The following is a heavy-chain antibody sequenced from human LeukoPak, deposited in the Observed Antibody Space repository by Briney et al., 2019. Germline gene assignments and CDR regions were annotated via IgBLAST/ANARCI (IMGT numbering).Heavy chain of an antibody. D-gene: IGHD3-22*01. Sequence: GGSPRLSCAGSGFTFSNYWMHWVRQAPGKGLVWVSRIYTDGSSTDYADSVKGRFTISRGNSKNSLYLQMNSLRSEDTAFYYCAAGALYYYENSGYHYWGQGTLVTVSS. V-gene: IGHV3-74*01. CDR2: IYTDGSST. CDR1: GFTFSNYW. CDR3: AAGALYYYENSGYHY. J-gene: IGHJ4*02.